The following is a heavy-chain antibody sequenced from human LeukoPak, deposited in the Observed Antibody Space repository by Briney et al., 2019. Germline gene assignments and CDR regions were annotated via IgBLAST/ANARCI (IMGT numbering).Heavy chain of an antibody. Sequence: KPGGSLRLSCAASGFTLSDYYMCWIRQAPGMGLEWVSYISSSGSTIYYADSVKGRFTISRDNAKNSLYLQMNSLRAEDTAVYYCARGTSPYYYYMDVWGKGTTVTVSS. V-gene: IGHV3-11*01. J-gene: IGHJ6*03. CDR2: ISSSGSTI. CDR3: ARGTSPYYYYMDV. CDR1: GFTLSDYY. D-gene: IGHD1-7*01.